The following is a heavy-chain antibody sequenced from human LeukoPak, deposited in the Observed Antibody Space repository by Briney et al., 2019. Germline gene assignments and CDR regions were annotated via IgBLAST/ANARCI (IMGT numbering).Heavy chain of an antibody. CDR3: AKGDYAGWLDP. CDR2: ISGSGGST. V-gene: IGHV3-23*01. D-gene: IGHD4-23*01. CDR1: GFTFSSYA. J-gene: IGHJ5*02. Sequence: GGSLRLSCAATGFTFSSYAMSWVRQAPGKGLEWVSAISGSGGSTYYADSLKGRFTISRDNSKNTLYLQMNSLRAEDTAVYYCAKGDYAGWLDPWGQGTPVTVSS.